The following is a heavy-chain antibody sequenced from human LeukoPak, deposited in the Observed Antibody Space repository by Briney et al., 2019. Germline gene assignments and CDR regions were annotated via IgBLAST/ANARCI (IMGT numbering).Heavy chain of an antibody. Sequence: ASVKVSCKASGYTFTSYAMNWVRQAPGQGLEWRGWINTNTGNPTYATGFTGRFVFSLDTSVSTAYLQISSLKAEDTAVYYCARGGVDGSGSYYYYYYYYGMDVWGQGTTVTVSS. D-gene: IGHD3-10*01. CDR3: ARGGVDGSGSYYYYYYYYGMDV. V-gene: IGHV7-4-1*02. J-gene: IGHJ6*02. CDR2: INTNTGNP. CDR1: GYTFTSYA.